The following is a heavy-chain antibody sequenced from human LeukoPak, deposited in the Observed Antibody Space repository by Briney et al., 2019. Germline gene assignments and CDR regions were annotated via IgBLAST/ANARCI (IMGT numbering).Heavy chain of an antibody. V-gene: IGHV3-48*01. CDR3: ARGAPDY. J-gene: IGHJ4*02. CDR2: ISSSSTI. CDR1: GFTFSSYS. Sequence: GGSLRLSCAASGFTFSSYSMIWVRQAPGKGLEWVSYISSSSTIYYADSVKGRFTISRDNAKNSLYLQMNSLRAEDTAVYYCARGAPDYWGQGTLVTVSS.